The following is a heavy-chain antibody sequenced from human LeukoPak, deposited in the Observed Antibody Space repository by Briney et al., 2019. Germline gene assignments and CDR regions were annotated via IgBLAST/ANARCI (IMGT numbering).Heavy chain of an antibody. CDR1: GFTFSSYA. D-gene: IGHD3-10*01. CDR2: TSGSGANI. CDR3: ARNLWFGELDY. V-gene: IGHV3-23*01. J-gene: IGHJ4*02. Sequence: PGGSLRLSCAASGFTFSSYAMSWVRQVPGKGLEWVSGTSGSGANIYYADSVKGRFTISRDNSKNTLYLQMNSLRAEDTAVYYCARNLWFGELDYWGQGTLVTVSS.